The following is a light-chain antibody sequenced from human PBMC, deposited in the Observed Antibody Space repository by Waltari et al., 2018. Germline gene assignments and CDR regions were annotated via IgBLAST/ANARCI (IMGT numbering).Light chain of an antibody. V-gene: IGKV1-39*01. CDR3: QQSHNTPNT. CDR2: AAS. CDR1: QSIRRY. Sequence: DIQMTQSPSSLSASVGDRVTITCRASQSIRRYLNWYQQKPGKAPKLLIYAASSLQSGVPSRSSGSAPRTELTHTMSRLQPEDLATHYCQQSHNTPNTFDQWTRLENK. J-gene: IGKJ5*01.